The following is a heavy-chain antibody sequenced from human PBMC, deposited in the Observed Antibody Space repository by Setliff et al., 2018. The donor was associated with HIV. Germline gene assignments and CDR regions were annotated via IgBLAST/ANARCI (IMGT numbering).Heavy chain of an antibody. CDR3: ARSPIRMRYFDY. J-gene: IGHJ4*02. D-gene: IGHD2-8*01. CDR1: GFTFSSYG. CDR2: IRNDGSDK. V-gene: IGHV3-30*02. Sequence: GGSLRLSCAASGFTFSSYGVHWVRQAPGKGLEWVAFIRNDGSDKHYVDSVKGRFTISRDNSKNTLYLQMNSLRAEDTSMYYCARSPIRMRYFDYWGQGALVTVSS.